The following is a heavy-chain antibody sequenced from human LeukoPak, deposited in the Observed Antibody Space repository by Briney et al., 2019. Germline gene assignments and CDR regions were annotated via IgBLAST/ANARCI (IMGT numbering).Heavy chain of an antibody. Sequence: YWGWVRQAPGKGLEWVGRTKNKAIIYTTEYAASVKGRFTISRDDSKSSLYLQVNSLKTEDTAVYYCARYQLGGFDYWGQGTLVTVSS. J-gene: IGHJ4*02. CDR1: Y. V-gene: IGHV3-72*01. CDR2: TKNKAIIYTT. CDR3: ARYQLGGFDY. D-gene: IGHD2-2*01.